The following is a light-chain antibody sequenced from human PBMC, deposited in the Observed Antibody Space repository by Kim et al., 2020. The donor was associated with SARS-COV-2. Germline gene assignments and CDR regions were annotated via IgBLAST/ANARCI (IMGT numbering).Light chain of an antibody. V-gene: IGKV1-5*03. J-gene: IGKJ2*01. CDR1: QSIGNW. Sequence: DIQMTQSPPTLSASVGDRVTITCRASQSIGNWLAWFQQKPGNAPKLLIYKASFLQSGVPSRFSGSGSGTEFTLTISSLQPDDFATYYCQQYERYPYTFGQGTKLEI. CDR3: QQYERYPYT. CDR2: KAS.